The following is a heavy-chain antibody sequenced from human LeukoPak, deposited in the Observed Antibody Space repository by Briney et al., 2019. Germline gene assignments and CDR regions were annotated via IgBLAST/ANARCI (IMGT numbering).Heavy chain of an antibody. J-gene: IGHJ4*02. V-gene: IGHV1-2*06. Sequence: ASVKVSCKASGYTFTGYYVHWVRQAPGQGLEWMGRINPNSGGTNYAQKFQGRVTMTRDTSISTAYMELSRLRSDDTAVYYCARDGMTSGDFWSGYYTDYWGQGTLVIVSS. CDR2: INPNSGGT. CDR3: ARDGMTSGDFWSGYYTDY. D-gene: IGHD3-3*01. CDR1: GYTFTGYY.